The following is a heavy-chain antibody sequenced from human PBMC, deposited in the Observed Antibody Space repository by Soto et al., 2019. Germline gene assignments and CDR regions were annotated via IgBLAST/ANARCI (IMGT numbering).Heavy chain of an antibody. CDR1: GFTFTTYT. D-gene: IGHD3-10*01. J-gene: IGHJ3*02. CDR3: ARSTPGNPFDI. V-gene: IGHV3-21*01. CDR2: ISAGGRSI. Sequence: EVQLVESGGGLVEPGGSLRLSCAASGFTFTTYTMNWVRQAPGKGLEWVSSISAGGRSIYYADSLKGRSTVSRDNAKSSLYLQMNSRRADDTAVYYCARSTPGNPFDIWGQGTMVTVSS.